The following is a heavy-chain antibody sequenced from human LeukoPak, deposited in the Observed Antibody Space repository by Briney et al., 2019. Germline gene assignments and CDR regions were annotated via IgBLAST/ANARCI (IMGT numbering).Heavy chain of an antibody. Sequence: SETLSLTCTVSGGSMSSYYWGWIRQPPGKGLEWIGSIYYSGSTYYNPSLKSRVTISVDTSKNQFSLKLSSVTAADTAVYYCARVTLMVRGVSWYYFDYWGQGTLVTVSS. D-gene: IGHD3-10*01. V-gene: IGHV4-39*07. CDR1: GGSMSSYY. J-gene: IGHJ4*02. CDR3: ARVTLMVRGVSWYYFDY. CDR2: IYYSGST.